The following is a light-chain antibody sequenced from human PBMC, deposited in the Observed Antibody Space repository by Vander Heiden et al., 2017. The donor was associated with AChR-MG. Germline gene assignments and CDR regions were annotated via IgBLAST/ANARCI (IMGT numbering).Light chain of an antibody. CDR1: ALPNKF. CDR3: YSTDTRANLGV. J-gene: IGLJ3*02. Sequence: SYELTQPPSVSVSPGQTARITCSVDALPNKFAYLYQKTSRRAPVLVIYDDKERHSGNPERFSGSSSGTVATLTISGAQVEDEGDYYCYSTDTRANLGVFGGGTKLTVL. CDR2: DDK. V-gene: IGLV3-10*01.